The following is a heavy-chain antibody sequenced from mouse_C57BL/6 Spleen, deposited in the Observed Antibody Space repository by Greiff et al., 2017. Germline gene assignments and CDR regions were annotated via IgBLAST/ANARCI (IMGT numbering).Heavy chain of an antibody. CDR2: INPNNGGT. J-gene: IGHJ3*01. D-gene: IGHD2-4*01. V-gene: IGHV1-22*01. CDR3: ASRRDYNSFAY. Sequence: EVQLQQSGPELVKPGASVTMSCKASGYTFTDYNMHWVKQSHGKSLEWIGYINPNNGGTSYNQKFKGKATVTVNESSSTAYVELRSLTSEDSAAYYYASRRDYNSFAYWGQGTLVTVSA. CDR1: GYTFTDYN.